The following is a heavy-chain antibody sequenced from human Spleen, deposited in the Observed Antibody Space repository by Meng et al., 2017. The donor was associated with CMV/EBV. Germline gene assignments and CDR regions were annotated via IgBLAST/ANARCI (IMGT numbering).Heavy chain of an antibody. D-gene: IGHD4-17*01. CDR3: AXPXXEXGDHTQXEDYYXXMXV. V-gene: IGHV5-51*01. CDR2: IYPGDSDX. Sequence: KVSCXXSGYXFTNXXXXWVRXXPGKGXXWMXXIYPGDSDXRYSPSFQGQVTISADKSISTAYLQXSSLXASXTAXYYXAXPXXEXGDHTQXEDYYXXMXVWGQGTTVTVS. CDR1: GYXFTNXX. J-gene: IGHJ6*02.